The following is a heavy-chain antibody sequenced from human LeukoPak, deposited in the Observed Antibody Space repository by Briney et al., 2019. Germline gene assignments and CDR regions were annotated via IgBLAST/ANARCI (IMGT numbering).Heavy chain of an antibody. V-gene: IGHV5-51*01. CDR1: GYRFTTYW. D-gene: IGHD2-2*02. J-gene: IGHJ3*02. Sequence: GESLKISCKGSGYRFTTYWIAWVRQMPGKGLEWMGIIYPGDSDTRYSPSFQGQVTISADKSISTAYLQWSSLKASDTATYYCARQYTPSDAFDIWGQGTMVTVSS. CDR3: ARQYTPSDAFDI. CDR2: IYPGDSDT.